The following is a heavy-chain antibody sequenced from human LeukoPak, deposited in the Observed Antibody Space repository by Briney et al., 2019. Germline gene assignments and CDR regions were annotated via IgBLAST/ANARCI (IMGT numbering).Heavy chain of an antibody. Sequence: PGRSLRLSCAASGFTFSSYAMHWVRQAPGKGLEWVAVISYDGSNKYYADSVKGRFTISRDNSKNTLYLQMNSLRAEDTAVYYCAKEWVRGVLDYWGQGTLVTVSS. V-gene: IGHV3-30-3*01. CDR2: ISYDGSNK. D-gene: IGHD3-10*01. J-gene: IGHJ4*02. CDR3: AKEWVRGVLDY. CDR1: GFTFSSYA.